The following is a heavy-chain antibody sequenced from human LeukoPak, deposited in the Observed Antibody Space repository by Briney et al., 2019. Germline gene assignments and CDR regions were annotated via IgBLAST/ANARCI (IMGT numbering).Heavy chain of an antibody. CDR1: GFNYSDAW. D-gene: IGHD5/OR15-5a*01. CDR2: IKRKTDGGTT. J-gene: IGHJ4*02. CDR3: TSTLVL. Sequence: PGGSLRLSCAASGFNYSDAWMTWLRPAPGKGLEWVGRIKRKTDGGTTAYAEPVKGRFSISRDDAKNTLYLQMNSVKTEDTAVYYCTSTLVLRGQGTLVTVSS. V-gene: IGHV3-15*01.